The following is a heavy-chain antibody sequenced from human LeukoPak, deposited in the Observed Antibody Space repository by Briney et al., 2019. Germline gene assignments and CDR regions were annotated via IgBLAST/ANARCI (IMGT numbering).Heavy chain of an antibody. V-gene: IGHV3-64D*06. CDR1: GFTFSSYA. Sequence: GGSLRLSCSASGFTFSSYAMHWVRQALGKGLEYVSAISSNGGSTYYADSVKGRFTISRDNSKNTLYLQMSSLRAEDTAVYYCVAHCSSTSCYLSFFDYWGQGTLVTVSS. J-gene: IGHJ4*02. D-gene: IGHD2-2*01. CDR2: ISSNGGST. CDR3: VAHCSSTSCYLSFFDY.